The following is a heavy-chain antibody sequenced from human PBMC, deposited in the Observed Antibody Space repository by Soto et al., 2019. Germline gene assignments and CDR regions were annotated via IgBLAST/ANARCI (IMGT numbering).Heavy chain of an antibody. D-gene: IGHD6-19*01. J-gene: IGHJ6*03. CDR1: GDSVSSNSAA. Sequence: QVQLQQSGPGLVKPSQTLSLTCAISGDSVSSNSAAWNWIRQSPSRGLEWLGRTYYRSKWYNDYAVSVKSRITINPETSKNQFSLQLNSVTPEDTAVYYCARGVAGTSGYYYYYYYMDVWGKGTTVTVSS. V-gene: IGHV6-1*01. CDR3: ARGVAGTSGYYYYYYYMDV. CDR2: TYYRSKWYN.